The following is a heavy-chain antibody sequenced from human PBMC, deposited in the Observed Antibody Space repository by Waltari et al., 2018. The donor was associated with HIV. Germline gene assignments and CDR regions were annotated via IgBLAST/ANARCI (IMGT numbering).Heavy chain of an antibody. CDR1: GYNFRYYF. D-gene: IGHD3-10*01. V-gene: IGHV1-46*01. Sequence: QVQLLQSGAEVTKPGASVKLSCKTTGYNFRYYFIHWVRQATGQGLEGRGVNNNDGGGTSNIQRLQGRIILPRDTTTDTAYLDLRDLKYEDTGIYDCAREARYFGGGMDVWGQGTTVIVSS. J-gene: IGHJ6*02. CDR3: AREARYFGGGMDV. CDR2: NNNDGGGT.